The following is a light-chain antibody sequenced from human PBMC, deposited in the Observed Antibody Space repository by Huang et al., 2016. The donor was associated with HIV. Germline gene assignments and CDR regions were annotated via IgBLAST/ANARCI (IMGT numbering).Light chain of an antibody. CDR3: QQRRSWPLT. V-gene: IGKV3-11*01. CDR1: QTIGTY. CDR2: DGS. Sequence: EVVLTQSPPTLSLFPGETATLSCRASQTIGTYVAWYQQRPGQGLSRLIYDGSNRAAGGPARISGAGSGTTFTLSISGLESEDFGVYYCQQRRSWPLTFGGGTKVEV. J-gene: IGKJ4*01.